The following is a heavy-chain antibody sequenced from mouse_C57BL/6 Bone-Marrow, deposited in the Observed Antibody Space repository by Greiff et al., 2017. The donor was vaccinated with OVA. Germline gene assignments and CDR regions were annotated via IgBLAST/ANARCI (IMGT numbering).Heavy chain of an antibody. CDR1: GYTFTSYW. Sequence: VQLQQPGAELVKPGASVKLSCKASGYTFTSYWMHWVKQRPGQGLEWIGMIHPNSGSTNYNEKFKSKATLTVDKSSSTAYMQLSSLTSEDSAVYYCARRDGSSYGWFAYWGQGTLVTVSA. J-gene: IGHJ3*01. CDR2: IHPNSGST. V-gene: IGHV1-64*01. CDR3: ARRDGSSYGWFAY. D-gene: IGHD1-1*01.